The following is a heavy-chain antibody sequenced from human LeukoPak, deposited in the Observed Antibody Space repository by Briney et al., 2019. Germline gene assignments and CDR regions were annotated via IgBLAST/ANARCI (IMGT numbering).Heavy chain of an antibody. Sequence: GGSLRLSCGASGFTFSSYGMHWVRQAPGKGLEWVAFIRYDGSNKYYADSVKGRFTISRDNAKNSLYLQMNSLRAEDTAVYYCARAGDTAMVTWGQGTLVTVSS. CDR2: IRYDGSNK. D-gene: IGHD5-18*01. CDR1: GFTFSSYG. CDR3: ARAGDTAMVT. V-gene: IGHV3-30*02. J-gene: IGHJ5*02.